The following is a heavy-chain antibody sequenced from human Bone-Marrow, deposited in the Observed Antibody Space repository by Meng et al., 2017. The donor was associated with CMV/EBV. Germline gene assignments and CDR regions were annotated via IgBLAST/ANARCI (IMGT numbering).Heavy chain of an antibody. Sequence: GESLKISCAASGFTFSSYSMNWVRQAPGKGLEWVSSISSSSSYIYYADSVKGRFTISTAYMELSSLRSEDTAVYYCARESSPPLGAPTYYYYYGMDVWGQGTTVTVSS. CDR3: ARESSPPLGAPTYYYYYGMDV. CDR2: ISSSSSYI. D-gene: IGHD3-10*01. CDR1: GFTFSSYS. V-gene: IGHV3-21*04. J-gene: IGHJ6*02.